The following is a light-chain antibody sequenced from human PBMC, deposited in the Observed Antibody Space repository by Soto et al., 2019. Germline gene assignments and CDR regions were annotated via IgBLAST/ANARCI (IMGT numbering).Light chain of an antibody. V-gene: IGLV2-14*01. CDR2: EVS. J-gene: IGLJ1*01. CDR1: SSDVGGYNY. Sequence: QSALTQPASVSGSPGQSITISCTGTSSDVGGYNYVSWYQQHPGKAPKLMIYEVSNRPSGVSNRFSGSKSGNTASLTISGLQPEDEADYHCSSYSSGSPLYVFGSGTKV. CDR3: SSYSSGSPLYV.